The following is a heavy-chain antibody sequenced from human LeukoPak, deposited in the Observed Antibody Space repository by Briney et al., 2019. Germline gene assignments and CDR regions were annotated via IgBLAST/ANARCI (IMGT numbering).Heavy chain of an antibody. V-gene: IGHV4-34*01. CDR2: INDRGST. CDR3: ARVILRMAAAGGPHNWFDP. CDR1: GGSFSGYY. D-gene: IGHD6-13*01. J-gene: IGHJ5*02. Sequence: SETLSLTCSVYGGSFSGYYWSWIRQPPGKGLEWIGEINDRGSTNYTPVIKSRVSISVATSKNQFSLKLGSVTAADTAVDYCARVILRMAAAGGPHNWFDPWGKGTLVTVSS.